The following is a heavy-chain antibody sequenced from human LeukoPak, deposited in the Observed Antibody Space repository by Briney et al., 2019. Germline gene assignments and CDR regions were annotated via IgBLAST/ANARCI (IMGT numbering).Heavy chain of an antibody. D-gene: IGHD1-26*01. J-gene: IGHJ3*01. CDR1: GFSFDDSA. V-gene: IGHV3-9*01. CDR2: INWNSGSI. CDR3: AKTLSGDYHDASDV. Sequence: GGSLLLSCAASGFSFDDSAMHWGRPAPGKGLEGVSGINWNSGSIAYADSVKGRFTISRDNAKNSLYLQMNSLRTEDTALYYCAKTLSGDYHDASDVWGQGTMVTVSS.